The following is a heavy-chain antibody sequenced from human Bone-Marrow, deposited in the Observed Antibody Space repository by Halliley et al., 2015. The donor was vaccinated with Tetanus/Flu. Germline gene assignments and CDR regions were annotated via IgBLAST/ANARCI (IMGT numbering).Heavy chain of an antibody. V-gene: IGHV3-53*01. CDR2: IHSAGST. D-gene: IGHD3-22*01. J-gene: IGHJ4*02. CDR1: GFTVSSYY. CDR3: ARGGPTYYANSGSDFDY. Sequence: AASGFTVSSYYMSWVRQAPGKGLEWVSVIHSAGSTYYADSVKGRFTISRDNSKNTLNLQMNSLRVQDTAVYYCARGGPTYYANSGSDFDYWGQGTLVTVSS.